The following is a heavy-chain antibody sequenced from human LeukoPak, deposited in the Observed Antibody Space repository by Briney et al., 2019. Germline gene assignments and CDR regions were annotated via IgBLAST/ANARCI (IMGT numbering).Heavy chain of an antibody. J-gene: IGHJ6*03. CDR3: ARHSSGYPNYYYFYMDI. Sequence: PSETLSLTCTASGVSISSYYWSWIRQPPGKGLEWVGYIHSSGSTNYNPSLKSRVTLSADKSKNQFSLRLSSVTAADTALYYCARHSSGYPNYYYFYMDIWGKGATVTVSS. CDR2: IHSSGST. CDR1: GVSISSYY. V-gene: IGHV4-59*08. D-gene: IGHD3-22*01.